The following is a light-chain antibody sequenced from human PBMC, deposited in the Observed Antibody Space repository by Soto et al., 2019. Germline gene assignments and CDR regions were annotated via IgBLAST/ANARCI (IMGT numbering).Light chain of an antibody. V-gene: IGKV3-20*01. CDR2: GAS. J-gene: IGKJ1*01. Sequence: EIVLTQSPGTLSLSPGERATLSCRASQSVSSNFLAWYQRKPGQAPRLLIYGASSRATGVPDRFRGSVSGTDFTLTITRLEPEDFAVYDCQQYGSSPTFGQGTKVEIK. CDR3: QQYGSSPT. CDR1: QSVSSNF.